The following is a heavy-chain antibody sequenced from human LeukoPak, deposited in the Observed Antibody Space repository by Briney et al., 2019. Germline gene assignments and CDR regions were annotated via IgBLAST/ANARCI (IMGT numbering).Heavy chain of an antibody. J-gene: IGHJ3*02. CDR2: INPNSGGT. Sequence: ASVKVSCKASGYTFTGYYVHWVRQAPGQGLEWMGWINPNSGGTNYAQKFQGRVTMTRDTSISTAYMELSRLRSDDTAVYYCVKTPPTSLVPAANRCLDIWGQGTMVTVSS. CDR3: VKTPPTSLVPAANRCLDI. CDR1: GYTFTGYY. D-gene: IGHD2-2*01. V-gene: IGHV1-2*02.